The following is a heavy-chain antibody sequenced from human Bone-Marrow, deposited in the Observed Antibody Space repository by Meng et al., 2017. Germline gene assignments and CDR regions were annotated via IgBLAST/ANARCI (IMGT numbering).Heavy chain of an antibody. V-gene: IGHV4/OR15-8*02. CDR2: IYHGGDT. CDR1: GGSISSIDW. Sequence: QVPLQESGPGLVKPSGTRSLTCVVSGGSISSIDWWSWVRQPPGKGLEWIGEIYHGGDTNYNPSLKSRVTIAIDKSKNQFSLKLSSVTAADTAVYYCASWIYSCGWQWGQGALVTVSS. J-gene: IGHJ4*02. D-gene: IGHD6-19*01. CDR3: ASWIYSCGWQ.